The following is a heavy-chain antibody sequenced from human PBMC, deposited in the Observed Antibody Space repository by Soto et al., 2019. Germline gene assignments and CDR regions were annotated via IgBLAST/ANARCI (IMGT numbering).Heavy chain of an antibody. Sequence: QVPLVQSGAEVKKPGASVKVSCKASGYTFTTYGMSWVRQAPGQGLDWMGWISTYNGNTKYAERLQGRVTMTTDTTTRTAYMELRRLRSDDTAVYYCARGPTDYYDNSGDYFLDYWGQGTLVTVSS. V-gene: IGHV1-18*01. CDR1: GYTFTTYG. CDR3: ARGPTDYYDNSGDYFLDY. J-gene: IGHJ4*02. D-gene: IGHD3-22*01. CDR2: ISTYNGNT.